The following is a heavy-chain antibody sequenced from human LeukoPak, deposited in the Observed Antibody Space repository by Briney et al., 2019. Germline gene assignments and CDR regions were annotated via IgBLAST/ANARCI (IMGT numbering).Heavy chain of an antibody. D-gene: IGHD3-9*01. J-gene: IGHJ4*02. CDR2: ISAGGHDT. CDR1: GFTFNTYD. V-gene: IGHV3-23*01. Sequence: GGSLRLSCAASGFTFNTYDMTWVRQAPGKGLEWVSAISAGGHDTYYTDSVKGRFTTSRDNSKNTLYLHMNNLRADDTAIFYCAKGTLTGYFIGNWGQGAPVTVSS. CDR3: AKGTLTGYFIGN.